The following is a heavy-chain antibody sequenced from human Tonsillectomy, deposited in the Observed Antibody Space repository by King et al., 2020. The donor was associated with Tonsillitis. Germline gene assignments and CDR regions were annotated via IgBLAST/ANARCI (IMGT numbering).Heavy chain of an antibody. Sequence: VQLVESGGGVVQPGGSLRLSCAASGFTFSSYGMHWVRQAPGKGLEWVAFIRYDGSNKYYADSVEGRFTISRDNSKNTLYLQMNSLRAEDTAVYYCAKDSSIAARSPEAFDIWGQGTMVTVSS. V-gene: IGHV3-30*02. CDR1: GFTFSSYG. CDR2: IRYDGSNK. J-gene: IGHJ3*02. CDR3: AKDSSIAARSPEAFDI. D-gene: IGHD6-6*01.